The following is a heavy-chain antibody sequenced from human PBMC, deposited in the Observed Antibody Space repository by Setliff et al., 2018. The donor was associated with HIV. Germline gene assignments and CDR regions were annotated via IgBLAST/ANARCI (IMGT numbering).Heavy chain of an antibody. J-gene: IGHJ6*02. V-gene: IGHV4-4*09. D-gene: IGHD3-3*01. Sequence: ASETLSLTCTVSNASISTYYWTWIRQPPGKGLEWIGHISATGSTKYNPSLEGRVTISVYTSQNQFSLRLSSVTAADTAVYYCARNNPVLSQTFGADGLDVWGQGTTVTV. CDR1: NASISTYY. CDR2: ISATGST. CDR3: ARNNPVLSQTFGADGLDV.